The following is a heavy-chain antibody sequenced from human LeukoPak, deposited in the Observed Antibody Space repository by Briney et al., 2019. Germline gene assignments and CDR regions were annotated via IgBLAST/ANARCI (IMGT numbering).Heavy chain of an antibody. J-gene: IGHJ4*02. CDR1: GFTFSSYA. CDR3: ARVRIAVAGNGELGY. CDR2: ISYDGSNK. D-gene: IGHD6-19*01. V-gene: IGHV3-30-3*01. Sequence: GGSLRLSCAASGFTFSSYAMHWVRQAPGKGLEWVAVISYDGSNKYYADSVKGRFTISRDNSMNTLYLQMNSLRAEDTAVYYCARVRIAVAGNGELGYWGQGTLVTVSS.